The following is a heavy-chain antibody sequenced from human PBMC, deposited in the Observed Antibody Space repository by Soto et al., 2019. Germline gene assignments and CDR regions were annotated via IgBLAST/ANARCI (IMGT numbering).Heavy chain of an antibody. Sequence: GPTLVNPTQTLTLTCTFSGFSLSTSGMCVSWIRQPPGKALEWLALIDWDDDKYYSTSLKTRLTISKDTSKNQVVLTMTNMDPVDTATYYCARILAAAGPSGSGNWFDPWGQGTLVTVSS. V-gene: IGHV2-70*01. D-gene: IGHD6-13*01. CDR1: GFSLSTSGMC. CDR3: ARILAAAGPSGSGNWFDP. CDR2: IDWDDDK. J-gene: IGHJ5*02.